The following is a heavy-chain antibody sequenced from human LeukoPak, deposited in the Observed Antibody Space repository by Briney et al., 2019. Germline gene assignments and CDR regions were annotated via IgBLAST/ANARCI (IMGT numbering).Heavy chain of an antibody. Sequence: GGSLRLSCAASGFTFSSYAVNWVRQAPGKGLEWVSSISSNGGSTNYADSVKGRFTISRDNSKNTLYLQMNSLRAEDTAVYYCVKSIPHWYFDLWGRGTLVTVSS. D-gene: IGHD2-21*01. J-gene: IGHJ2*01. CDR1: GFTFSSYA. CDR2: ISSNGGST. V-gene: IGHV3-23*01. CDR3: VKSIPHWYFDL.